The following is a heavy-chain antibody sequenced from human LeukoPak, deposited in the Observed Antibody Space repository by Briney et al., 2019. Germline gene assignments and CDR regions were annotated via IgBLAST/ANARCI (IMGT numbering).Heavy chain of an antibody. CDR3: AKVSRDCSSTSCYGPGDWYFDL. J-gene: IGHJ2*01. V-gene: IGHV3-23*01. D-gene: IGHD2-2*01. CDR2: ISGSGGST. Sequence: PGGSLRLSCAASGFTFSSYAMSWVRQAPGKGLEWVSAISGSGGSTYYADSVKGRFTISRDNSKNTLYLQMNSLRAEDTAVYYCAKVSRDCSSTSCYGPGDWYFDLWGRGTLVTVSS. CDR1: GFTFSSYA.